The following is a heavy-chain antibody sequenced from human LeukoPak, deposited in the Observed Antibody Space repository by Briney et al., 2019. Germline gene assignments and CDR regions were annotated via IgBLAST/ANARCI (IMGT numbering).Heavy chain of an antibody. J-gene: IGHJ4*02. D-gene: IGHD3-9*01. Sequence: ASVKVSCKASGYTFTGYYMHWVRQAPGQGLEWMGIINPSGGSTSYAQKFQGRVTMTRDMSTSTVYMELSSLRSEDTAVYYCARESVSLTGYYPYYFDYWGQGTLVTVSS. CDR3: ARESVSLTGYYPYYFDY. CDR2: INPSGGST. CDR1: GYTFTGYY. V-gene: IGHV1-46*01.